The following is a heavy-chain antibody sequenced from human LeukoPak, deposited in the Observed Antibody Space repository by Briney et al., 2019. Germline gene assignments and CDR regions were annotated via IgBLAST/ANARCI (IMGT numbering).Heavy chain of an antibody. CDR2: ISSSGGII. D-gene: IGHD6-13*01. CDR1: GFTFSDYH. J-gene: IGHJ4*01. Sequence: GGSLRLSCATSGFTFSDYHMNWIRQAPGKGLEWVSYISSSGGIIYYADSVKGRFTISRDNTKNSLYLQMNSLRAEGTAVYYCAFPWGSSWFYSDCWGQGTLVTVSS. CDR3: AFPWGSSWFYSDC. V-gene: IGHV3-11*01.